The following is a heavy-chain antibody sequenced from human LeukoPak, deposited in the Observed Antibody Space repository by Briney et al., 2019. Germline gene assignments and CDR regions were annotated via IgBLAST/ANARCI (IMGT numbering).Heavy chain of an antibody. D-gene: IGHD1-26*01. J-gene: IGHJ6*03. CDR2: IKSKNENEET. Sequence: PGGSLRLSCAASGFIFSNAWMTWVRHIPGKGLEWVGRIKSKNENEETKYAARVKGRFTISRDDSKNTLYLQMNSLKTEDTAVYYCTTVFSENYYYYYMDVWGKGTTVTISS. V-gene: IGHV3-15*01. CDR1: GFIFSNAW. CDR3: TTVFSENYYYYYMDV.